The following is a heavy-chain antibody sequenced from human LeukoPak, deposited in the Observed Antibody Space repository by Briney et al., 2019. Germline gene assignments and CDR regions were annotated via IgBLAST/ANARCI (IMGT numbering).Heavy chain of an antibody. V-gene: IGHV4-4*07. CDR3: ARDRGSLVGASGAFDI. CDR2: IYISGST. Sequence: SETLSLPCTVSGGSINSYYWSWIRQPAGKGLEWIGRIYISGSTNNNPSLKSRVTMSVDTSKNQFSLKLSSVTAADTAVYYCARDRGSLVGASGAFDIWGQGAMVTVSS. J-gene: IGHJ3*02. D-gene: IGHD1-26*01. CDR1: GGSINSYY.